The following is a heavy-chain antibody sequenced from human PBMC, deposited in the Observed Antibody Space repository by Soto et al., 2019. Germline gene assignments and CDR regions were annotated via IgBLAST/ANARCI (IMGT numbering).Heavy chain of an antibody. CDR1: GDSCTNYG. CDR3: ARLDTEPGPSYYYDSSGYYSDY. Sequence: VESQKISCKGAGDSCTNYGISWVRQMPGKGLEWMGRIDPSDSYTNYSPSFQGHVTISADKSISTAYLQWSSLKASDTAMYYCARLDTEPGPSYYYDSSGYYSDYWGQGTLVTVSS. V-gene: IGHV5-10-1*01. J-gene: IGHJ4*02. CDR2: IDPSDSYT. D-gene: IGHD3-22*01.